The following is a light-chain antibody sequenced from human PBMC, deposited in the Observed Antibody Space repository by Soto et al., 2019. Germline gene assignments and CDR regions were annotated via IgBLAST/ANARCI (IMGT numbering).Light chain of an antibody. CDR2: YDS. CDR3: QVWDSSSDLV. J-gene: IGLJ2*01. CDR1: NIGSKS. Sequence: SYELTQPPSVSVAPGKTARITCGGNNIGSKSVHWNQQKPGQAPVLDIYYDSNRPSGIPVRFSGSSSGTTATLTMSRVEAEDDADYYCQVWDSSSDLVFGGGTKLTVL. V-gene: IGLV3-21*04.